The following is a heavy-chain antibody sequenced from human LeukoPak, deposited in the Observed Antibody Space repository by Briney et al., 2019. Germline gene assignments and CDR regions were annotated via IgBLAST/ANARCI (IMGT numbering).Heavy chain of an antibody. D-gene: IGHD3-22*01. CDR2: TKKDGSEK. CDR3: VRVDTSGYYYELSFDY. J-gene: IGHJ4*02. Sequence: GGSLRLSCAASGFAFSSYWMSWVRQAPGKGLEWVVNTKKDGSEKEYVDSVKGRFTISRDNAKNSLYLQMNSLRVEDTAVYYCVRVDTSGYYYELSFDYWGQGTLVTVSS. V-gene: IGHV3-7*01. CDR1: GFAFSSYW.